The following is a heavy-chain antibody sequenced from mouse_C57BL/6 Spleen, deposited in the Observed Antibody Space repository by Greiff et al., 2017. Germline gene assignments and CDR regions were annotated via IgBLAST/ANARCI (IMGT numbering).Heavy chain of an antibody. D-gene: IGHD2-4*01. CDR3: AREGMIKGLFDY. Sequence: EVQLQQSGPGLVKPSQSLSLTCSVTGYSITSGYYWNWIRQFPGNKLEWMGYISYDGSNNYNPSLKNRISITRDPSKNQFFLKLNSVTTEDTATYYCAREGMIKGLFDYWGQGTTLTVSS. CDR2: ISYDGSN. J-gene: IGHJ2*01. CDR1: GYSITSGYY. V-gene: IGHV3-6*01.